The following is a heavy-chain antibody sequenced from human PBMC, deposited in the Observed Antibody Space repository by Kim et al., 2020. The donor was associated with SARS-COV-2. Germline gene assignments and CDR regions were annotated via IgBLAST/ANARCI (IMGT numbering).Heavy chain of an antibody. CDR2: GST. Sequence: GSTNDTPSLKSRVTMSVDTSKKQFSLKLSSVTAAYTAVYYCARDLGWFDPWGQGTLVTVSS. J-gene: IGHJ5*02. CDR3: ARDLGWFDP. V-gene: IGHV4-4*07.